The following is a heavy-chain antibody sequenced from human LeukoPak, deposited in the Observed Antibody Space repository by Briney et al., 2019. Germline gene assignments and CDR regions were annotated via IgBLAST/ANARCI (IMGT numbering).Heavy chain of an antibody. V-gene: IGHV3-53*01. CDR3: ARVRREDSASGWVDY. D-gene: IGHD3-3*01. CDR2: IYSGGGT. CDR1: GFTVSSNH. Sequence: GGSLRLSCAASGFTVSSNHMSWVRQAPGKGLEWVSVIYSGGGTYYADSVKGRFTVSRDNSKNTLYLQMNSLRAEDTAVYFCARVRREDSASGWVDYWGQGTLVTVSS. J-gene: IGHJ4*02.